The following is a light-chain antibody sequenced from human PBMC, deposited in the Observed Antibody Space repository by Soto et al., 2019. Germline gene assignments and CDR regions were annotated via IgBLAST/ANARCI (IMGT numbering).Light chain of an antibody. CDR3: SSYTSSGKYV. Sequence: QSVLTQPDSVSGSPGQSMAISCTATSSDVGGYNYVSWYQHHPGKAPKLMIYDVSNRPSGVSDRFSGSKSGNTASLTISGLQAEDEADYYCSSYTSSGKYVFGTGTKVTVL. J-gene: IGLJ1*01. V-gene: IGLV2-14*03. CDR1: SSDVGGYNY. CDR2: DVS.